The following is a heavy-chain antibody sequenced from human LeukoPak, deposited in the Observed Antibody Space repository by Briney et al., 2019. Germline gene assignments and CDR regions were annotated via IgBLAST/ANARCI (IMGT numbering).Heavy chain of an antibody. V-gene: IGHV3-48*03. Sequence: GGSLRLSCAGSEFTFNNYAMNWGRQTPGKGLEWVAAISGTGGTTYYADSVKVRFTISRDTAQKSLYLQMNSLRAEDTAVYYCARVRYFDWLGPFDYWGQGTLVTVSS. D-gene: IGHD3-9*01. CDR1: EFTFNNYA. CDR2: ISGTGGTT. J-gene: IGHJ4*02. CDR3: ARVRYFDWLGPFDY.